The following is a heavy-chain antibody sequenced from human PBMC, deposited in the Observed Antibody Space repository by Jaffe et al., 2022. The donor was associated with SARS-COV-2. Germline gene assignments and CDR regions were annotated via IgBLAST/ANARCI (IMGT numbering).Heavy chain of an antibody. CDR1: GFTFSSYA. D-gene: IGHD6-19*01. CDR3: AKPPGGYTSGWSKFDY. CDR2: ISGTDGST. V-gene: IGHV3-23*01. J-gene: IGHJ4*02. Sequence: EVQLLESGGGLVQPGGSLRLSCAASGFTFSSYAMTWVRQAPGKGLEWVSSISGTDGSTYYADSVKGRFTISRDNSKNTLYLQMNSLRAEDTAIYYCAKPPGGYTSGWSKFDYWGQGTLVIVSS.